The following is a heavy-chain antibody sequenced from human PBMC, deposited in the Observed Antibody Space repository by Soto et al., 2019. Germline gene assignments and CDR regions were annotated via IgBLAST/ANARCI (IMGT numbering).Heavy chain of an antibody. Sequence: GGSLRLSCASSVFTFIDYYMRWIRQAPGKGLEWVSYISSSGSTIYYADSVKGRFTISRDNAKNSLYLQMNSLRAEDTAVYYCARDRTMVRGVIITPSFDPWGQGTLVTVSS. V-gene: IGHV3-11*01. CDR1: VFTFIDYY. CDR3: ARDRTMVRGVIITPSFDP. D-gene: IGHD3-10*01. J-gene: IGHJ5*02. CDR2: ISSSGSTI.